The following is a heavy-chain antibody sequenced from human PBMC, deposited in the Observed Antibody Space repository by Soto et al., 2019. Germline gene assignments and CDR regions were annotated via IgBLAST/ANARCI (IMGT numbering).Heavy chain of an antibody. D-gene: IGHD3-3*01. CDR2: IIPIFGTA. CDR1: GGTFSSYA. V-gene: IGHV1-69*13. Sequence: ASVKVSCKASGGTFSSYAISWVRQAPGQGLEWMGGIIPIFGTANYAQKFQGRVTITADESTSTAYMELSSLRSEDTAGYYCARDHSPRITIFGVAPAATSAGYYYYGMDVWGQGTTVTVSS. J-gene: IGHJ6*02. CDR3: ARDHSPRITIFGVAPAATSAGYYYYGMDV.